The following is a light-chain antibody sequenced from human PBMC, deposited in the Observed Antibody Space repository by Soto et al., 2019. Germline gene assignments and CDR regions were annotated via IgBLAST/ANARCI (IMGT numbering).Light chain of an antibody. J-gene: IGKJ4*01. CDR3: QQLNTYPFT. CDR2: AAS. CDR1: QGISSY. V-gene: IGKV1-9*01. Sequence: DIQLTQSPSILSASVGDRVTITCRASQGISSYLAWYQQKPGKAPKLLIYAASTLQSGVPSRFSGSESGTEFTLTISSLQPEDFATYYCQQLNTYPFTFGGGTKVEIK.